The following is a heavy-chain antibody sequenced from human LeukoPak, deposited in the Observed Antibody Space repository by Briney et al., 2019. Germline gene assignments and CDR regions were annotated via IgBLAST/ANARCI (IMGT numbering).Heavy chain of an antibody. V-gene: IGHV3-23*01. CDR2: ISGSGGTT. CDR3: ADIRGTAATGWFDP. CDR1: GFTFSSYA. D-gene: IGHD2-15*01. J-gene: IGHJ5*02. Sequence: PGGSLRLSCATSGFTFSSYAMSWVRQAPGKGLEWVSTISGSGGTTYYADSVKGRFTISRDNSKNTLYLQMNSLRAEDTAVYYCADIRGTAATGWFDPWGQGTLVTVPS.